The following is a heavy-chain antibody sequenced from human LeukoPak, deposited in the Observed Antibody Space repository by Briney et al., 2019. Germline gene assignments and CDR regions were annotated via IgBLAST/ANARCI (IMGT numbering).Heavy chain of an antibody. V-gene: IGHV1-3*01. CDR2: INAGNGNT. CDR1: GYTFTSYA. Sequence: ASVKVSCKASGYTFTSYAMHWVRQAPGQRLGWMGWINAGNGNTKYSQKFQGSVTITRDTSASTAYMELSSLRSEDTAAYYCARGDYYDSSGYPHWGQGTLVTVSS. J-gene: IGHJ4*02. CDR3: ARGDYYDSSGYPH. D-gene: IGHD3-22*01.